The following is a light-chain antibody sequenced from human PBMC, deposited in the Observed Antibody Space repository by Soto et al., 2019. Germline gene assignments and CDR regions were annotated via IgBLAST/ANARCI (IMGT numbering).Light chain of an antibody. J-gene: IGKJ1*01. CDR2: GAS. V-gene: IGKV3-15*01. CDR3: QQYNNWPRT. Sequence: ETVMTQSAATLSVSPGERATFSCRASQSVSSNLAWYQQTPGQAPRLLIYGASTRVTGIPARFSGSGSGTEFTLTISSLQSEDFAVYYCQQYNNWPRTFGQGTKVEIK. CDR1: QSVSSN.